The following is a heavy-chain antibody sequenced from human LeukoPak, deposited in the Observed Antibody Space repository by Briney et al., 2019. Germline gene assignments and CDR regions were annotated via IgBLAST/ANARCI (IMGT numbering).Heavy chain of an antibody. CDR1: GFTFSDYY. J-gene: IGHJ4*02. CDR3: AKGGSKFGSYQSSYYFDY. V-gene: IGHV3-11*01. Sequence: GGSLRLSCAASGFTFSDYYMSWVRQAPGKGLEWISCITISASPTYYADSVKGRFTISRDNSKNTLYLQMNSLRAEDTAVYYCAKGGSKFGSYQSSYYFDYWGQGTLVTVSS. CDR2: ITISASPT. D-gene: IGHD1-26*01.